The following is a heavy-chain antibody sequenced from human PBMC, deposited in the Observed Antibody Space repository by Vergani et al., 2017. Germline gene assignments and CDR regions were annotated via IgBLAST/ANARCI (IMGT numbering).Heavy chain of an antibody. CDR3: AREPTPYYYGSGSYSATWFDP. CDR1: GGTFSSYA. V-gene: IGHV1-69*01. J-gene: IGHJ5*02. D-gene: IGHD3-10*01. Sequence: VQSGDEVKKPGSSVKVSCKASGGTFSSYAISWVRQAPGQGLEWMGGIIPIFGTANYAQKFQGRVTITADESTSTAYMELSSLRSEDTAVYYCAREPTPYYYGSGSYSATWFDPWGQGTLVTVSS. CDR2: IIPIFGTA.